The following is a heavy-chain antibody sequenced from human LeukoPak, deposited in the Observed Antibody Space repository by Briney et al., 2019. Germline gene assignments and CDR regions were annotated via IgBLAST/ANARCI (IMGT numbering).Heavy chain of an antibody. CDR2: INRNGGST. J-gene: IGHJ4*02. D-gene: IGHD2-8*01. CDR3: ARGFRNGPFDC. Sequence: GGSLRLSCAASGFTFSSYGMSWVRQPPGKGLEWVSGINRNGGSTDYADSVKGRFTIPRDNAKNSHFLQLNSLRVEDTALYYCARGFRNGPFDCWGQGTLVTVSS. CDR1: GFTFSSYG. V-gene: IGHV3-20*04.